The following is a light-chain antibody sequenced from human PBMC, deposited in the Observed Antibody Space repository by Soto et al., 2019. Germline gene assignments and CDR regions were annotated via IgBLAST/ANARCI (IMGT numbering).Light chain of an antibody. CDR1: QSISSY. J-gene: IGKJ2*01. CDR3: QQYHRLMYT. CDR2: EAS. V-gene: IGKV1-5*01. Sequence: DIQMTQSPSSLSASVGDRVTITCRASQSISSYLNWYQQKPGKAPKLLIFEASSLEVGVPSRFSGSGSGTEFTLTISSLQADDFATYYCQQYHRLMYTFGQGTKVDIK.